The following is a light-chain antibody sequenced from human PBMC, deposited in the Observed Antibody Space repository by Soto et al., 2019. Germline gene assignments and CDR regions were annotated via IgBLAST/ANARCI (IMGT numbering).Light chain of an antibody. Sequence: EIVMTQSPATLSVSPGERATLSCRASQSVGSNLAWYQQRPGHAPRLLIYGASTRATSIPARFSGSGSGTEFTLTISSLQSEDFAVYYCQQYNNRPPWTFGQGTKVEIK. CDR1: QSVGSN. V-gene: IGKV3-15*01. J-gene: IGKJ1*01. CDR2: GAS. CDR3: QQYNNRPPWT.